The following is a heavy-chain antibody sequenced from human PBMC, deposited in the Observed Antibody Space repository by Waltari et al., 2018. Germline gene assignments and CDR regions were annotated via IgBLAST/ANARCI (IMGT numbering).Heavy chain of an antibody. CDR1: GLSIRGYT. D-gene: IGHD3-22*01. Sequence: SCKASGLSIRGYTSSWVRQAPGQGLEWMGGFIPLSGSQIYTQRFQGRLTITADGSTRTTVMELRNLRYEDTAVYFCARGYRYDSSERFYLDYWGQGTPVIVSS. CDR2: FIPLSGSQ. CDR3: ARGYRYDSSERFYLDY. V-gene: IGHV1-69*01. J-gene: IGHJ4*02.